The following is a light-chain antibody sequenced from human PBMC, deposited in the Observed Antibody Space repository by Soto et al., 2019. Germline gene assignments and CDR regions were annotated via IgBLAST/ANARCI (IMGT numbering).Light chain of an antibody. J-gene: IGKJ1*01. CDR2: EAS. CDR1: QSISGS. Sequence: DIQMTQSPSTLSASVGDRVTITCRASQSISGSLAWYQHKPGKAPKLLIYEASNLKSGVPSMCSGSGSGTEYTLTISNLQPDDSASYYCQQYNGFLTFGQGTRVEIK. V-gene: IGKV1-5*03. CDR3: QQYNGFLT.